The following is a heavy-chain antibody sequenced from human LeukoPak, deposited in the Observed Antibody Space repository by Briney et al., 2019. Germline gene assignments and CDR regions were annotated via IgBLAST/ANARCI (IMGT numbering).Heavy chain of an antibody. V-gene: IGHV3-9*01. CDR3: AKGGYSSNWRGWFAP. CDR2: ISWSSGSI. Sequence: GGSLRLSCAASGFTLDDYAMHWVRHAPGKGLEWGSGISWSSGSIGYADSVKGRFTISRDNAKNSLYLQMNSLRAEHPALYYCAKGGYSSNWRGWFAPWGQGTLVTVPS. J-gene: IGHJ5*02. CDR1: GFTLDDYA. D-gene: IGHD6-13*01.